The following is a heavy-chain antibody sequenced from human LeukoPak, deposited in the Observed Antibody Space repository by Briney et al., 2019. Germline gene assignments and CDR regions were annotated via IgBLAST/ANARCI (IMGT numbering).Heavy chain of an antibody. CDR3: ARGSTVTRYFDY. CDR2: INHSGST. V-gene: IGHV4-34*01. D-gene: IGHD4-17*01. CDR1: GVSFSGYY. Sequence: PSETLSLTCAVYGVSFSGYYWSWIRQPPGKGLEWIGEINHSGSTNYNPSLKSRVTISVDTSKNQFSLKLSSVTAADTAVYYCARGSTVTRYFDYWGQGTLVTVSS. J-gene: IGHJ4*02.